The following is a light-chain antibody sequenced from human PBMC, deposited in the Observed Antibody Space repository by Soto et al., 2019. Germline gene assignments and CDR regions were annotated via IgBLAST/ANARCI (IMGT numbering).Light chain of an antibody. CDR3: QHYNSYWT. Sequence: EIKMSQSPSSLSGSVGDRVTITCRASQTISSWLAWYQQKPGKAPKLLIYKASTLKSGVPSRFSGSGSGTEFTLTISSLQPDDFATYYCQHYNSYWTFAQGTKV. J-gene: IGKJ1*01. CDR2: KAS. CDR1: QTISSW. V-gene: IGKV1-5*03.